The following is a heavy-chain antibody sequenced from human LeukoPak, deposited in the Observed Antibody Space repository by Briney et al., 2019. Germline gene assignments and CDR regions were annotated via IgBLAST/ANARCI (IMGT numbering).Heavy chain of an antibody. J-gene: IGHJ4*02. Sequence: PSETLSLTCAVYGGSFSGYYWSRIRQPPGKGLEWIGEINHSGSTNYNPSLKSRVTISVDTSKNQFSLKLSSVTAADTAVYYCARLSFSSWTYYFDYWGQGTLVTVSS. CDR3: ARLSFSSWTYYFDY. CDR2: INHSGST. V-gene: IGHV4-34*01. CDR1: GGSFSGYY. D-gene: IGHD6-13*01.